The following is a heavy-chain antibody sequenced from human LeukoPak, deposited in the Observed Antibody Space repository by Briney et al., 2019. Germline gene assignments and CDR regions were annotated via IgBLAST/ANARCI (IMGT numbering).Heavy chain of an antibody. Sequence: SETLSLTCTVSGGSISSSSYYWGWIRQPPGKGLEWIGSIYYSGSTYYNPSLKSRVTISVDTSKNQFSLKLSSVTAADTAVYYCARGGYTSGWPDYHYYMDVWGKGTTVTISS. CDR3: ARGGYTSGWPDYHYYMDV. D-gene: IGHD6-19*01. V-gene: IGHV4-39*07. J-gene: IGHJ6*03. CDR1: GGSISSSSYY. CDR2: IYYSGST.